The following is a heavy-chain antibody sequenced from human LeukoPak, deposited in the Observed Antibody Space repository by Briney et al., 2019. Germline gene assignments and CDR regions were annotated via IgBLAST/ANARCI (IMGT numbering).Heavy chain of an antibody. CDR1: GFTFSSYG. V-gene: IGHV3-30*02. D-gene: IGHD3-10*01. Sequence: GGSLRPSCAASGFTFSSYGMHWVRQAPGKGLEWVAFIRYDGSNKYYADSVKGRFTISRDNSKNTLYLQMNSLRAEDTAVYYCAKDGLLWFGEYYYYYYMDVWGKGTTVTVSS. J-gene: IGHJ6*03. CDR2: IRYDGSNK. CDR3: AKDGLLWFGEYYYYYYMDV.